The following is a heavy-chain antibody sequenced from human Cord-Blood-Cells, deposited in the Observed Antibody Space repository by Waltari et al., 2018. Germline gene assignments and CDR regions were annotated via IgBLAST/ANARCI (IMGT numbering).Heavy chain of an antibody. CDR1: GYSISSGYY. CDR2: ICQGGGT. V-gene: IGHV4-38-2*02. Sequence: QVQLQESGPGLVEPSEILSLTCAVSGYSISSGYYWGWIRPPRGKGVEWIGSICQGGGTYNNPSLKRRGTISVDTSKNPFSLRLSTGTAADTAVYYCARDPSSIAARPCDYWGQGTLVTVS. CDR3: ARDPSSIAARPCDY. D-gene: IGHD6-6*01. J-gene: IGHJ4*02.